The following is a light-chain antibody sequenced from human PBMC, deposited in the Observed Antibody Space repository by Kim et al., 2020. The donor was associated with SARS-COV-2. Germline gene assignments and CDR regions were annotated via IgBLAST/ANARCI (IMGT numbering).Light chain of an antibody. CDR1: NSNGGKKY. J-gene: IGLJ3*02. CDR3: GTWDYSLSGRV. V-gene: IGLV1-51*01. Sequence: GQKVTISCSGSNSNGGKKYVTWYQKVPGTAPKLLIYDNRERPSGIPDRFSGSKSGTSATLDITGLQTGDEADYYCGTWDYSLSGRVFGGGTQLTVL. CDR2: DNR.